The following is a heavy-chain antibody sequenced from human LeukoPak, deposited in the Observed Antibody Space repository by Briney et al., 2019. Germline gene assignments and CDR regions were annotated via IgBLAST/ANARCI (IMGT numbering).Heavy chain of an antibody. D-gene: IGHD3-10*01. Sequence: SETLSLTCTVSGGSISSYYWSWIRQPPGKGLEWIGYIYYSGSTTYNPSLKSRVTISVDTSKNQFSLKLSSVTAADTAVYYCARYGNYGPAYFDFWGQGTLVTVSS. J-gene: IGHJ4*02. CDR1: GGSISSYY. CDR3: ARYGNYGPAYFDF. CDR2: IYYSGST. V-gene: IGHV4-59*08.